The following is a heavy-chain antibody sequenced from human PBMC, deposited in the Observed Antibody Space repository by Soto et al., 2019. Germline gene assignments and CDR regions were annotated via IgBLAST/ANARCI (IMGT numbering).Heavy chain of an antibody. CDR3: ARGGVFFFAAPTNPFDY. V-gene: IGHV1-8*01. CDR1: GYTFTCYD. D-gene: IGHD3-10*01. J-gene: IGHJ4*02. Sequence: GASVKVSCKASGYTFTCYDINWVRQATGQGLEWMGWMNPNSGNTGYAQKFQGRVTMTRNTSISTAYMELSSLRSEDTAVYYCARGGVFFFAAPTNPFDYWGQGTLVTVSS. CDR2: MNPNSGNT.